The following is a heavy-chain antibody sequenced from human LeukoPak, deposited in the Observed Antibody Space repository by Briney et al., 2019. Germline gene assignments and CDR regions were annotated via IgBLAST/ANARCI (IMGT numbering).Heavy chain of an antibody. CDR3: ARGGYSSSSDY. J-gene: IGHJ4*02. V-gene: IGHV1-46*02. CDR2: IYSGGGYT. CDR1: GYTFNTDN. D-gene: IGHD6-6*01. Sequence: ASVTVSCKASGYTFNTDNMHWVRQAPGQRREWMGIIYSGGGYTSAQKFQGRVTMTRDTSTSAVYMDLSSLRSEDTAVYYCARGGYSSSSDYGGQGTLVTVYS.